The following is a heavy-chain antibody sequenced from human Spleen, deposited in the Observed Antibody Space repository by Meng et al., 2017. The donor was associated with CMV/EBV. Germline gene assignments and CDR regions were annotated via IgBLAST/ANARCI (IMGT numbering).Heavy chain of an antibody. CDR2: INHSGST. J-gene: IGHJ5*02. CDR1: SLSGYY. CDR3: ARGCGVRGSTSCYTGWFDP. Sequence: SLSGYYWSWIRQPPGKGLEWIGEINHSGSTNYNPSLKSRVTISVDTSKNQFSLKLSSVTAADTAVYYCARGCGVRGSTSCYTGWFDPWGQGTLVTVSS. D-gene: IGHD2-2*02. V-gene: IGHV4-34*01.